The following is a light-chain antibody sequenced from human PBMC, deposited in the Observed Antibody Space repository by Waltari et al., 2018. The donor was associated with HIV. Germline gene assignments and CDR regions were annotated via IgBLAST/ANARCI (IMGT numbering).Light chain of an antibody. CDR2: TAS. Sequence: DIQMTQSPSSLSASVGDRVTITCRASQNINTYLNWYQQKRGSAPKLLIYTASSLQSGVPSRFSGSGSGTDFTLTINSLQPEDSATYYCQQSYNIPLTFGPGTTV. J-gene: IGKJ3*01. V-gene: IGKV1-39*01. CDR3: QQSYNIPLT. CDR1: QNINTY.